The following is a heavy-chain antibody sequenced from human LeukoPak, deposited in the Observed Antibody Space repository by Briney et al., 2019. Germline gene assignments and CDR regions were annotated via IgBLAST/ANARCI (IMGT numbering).Heavy chain of an antibody. J-gene: IGHJ4*02. CDR3: ARERTDASMDY. CDR2: IYTSGST. V-gene: IGHV4-61*02. Sequence: SQTLSLTCTVSGGSISSGSYYWTWIRQPAGKGLEWIGRIYTSGSTNHNPSLKSRVTISLDTSKNQFSLKLISVTAADTAVYFCARERTDASMDYWGQGTLVTVSS. D-gene: IGHD2/OR15-2a*01. CDR1: GGSISSGSYY.